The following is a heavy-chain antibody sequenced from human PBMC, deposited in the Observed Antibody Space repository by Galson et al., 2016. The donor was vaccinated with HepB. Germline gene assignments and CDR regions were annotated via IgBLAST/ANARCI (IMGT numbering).Heavy chain of an antibody. CDR3: TRRAKSYYYDAFDV. CDR2: IATAGDT. Sequence: SLRLSCAASGFTFSSYDMHWVRQPTGKGLEWVSGIATAGDTYYPGSGKGRFTISRENANNSLYLHMNSLTVEDTAVYFCTRRAKSYYYDAFDVWGQGTMVTVSS. D-gene: IGHD3-10*01. J-gene: IGHJ3*01. CDR1: GFTFSSYD. V-gene: IGHV3-13*01.